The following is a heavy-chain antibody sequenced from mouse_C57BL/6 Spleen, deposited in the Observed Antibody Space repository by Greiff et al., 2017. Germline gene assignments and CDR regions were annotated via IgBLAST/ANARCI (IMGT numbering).Heavy chain of an antibody. CDR2: IDPEDGET. D-gene: IGHD1-1*01. CDR1: GFNIKDYY. V-gene: IGHV14-2*01. J-gene: IGHJ4*01. CDR3: ARDDYYGSSSYAMDY. Sequence: EVQLQQSGAELVKPGASVKLSCTASGFNIKDYYMHWVKQRTEQGLEWIGRIDPEDGETKYAPKFPGKATITADTSSNTAYLQLSSLTSEDTAVYYCARDDYYGSSSYAMDYWGQGTSVTVSS.